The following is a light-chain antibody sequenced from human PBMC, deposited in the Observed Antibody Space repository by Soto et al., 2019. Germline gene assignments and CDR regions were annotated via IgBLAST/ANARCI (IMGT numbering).Light chain of an antibody. CDR1: SSDVGSYNL. V-gene: IGLV2-23*02. Sequence: QSALTQPASVSGSPGQSITISCTGTSSDVGSYNLVSWYQQHPGKAPKLMIYEVSKRPSGVSNRFSGSKSGNTASLTISGLQAEDEADYYCCSYAGSSTLVVSGGGTKLTVL. CDR3: CSYAGSSTLVV. CDR2: EVS. J-gene: IGLJ2*01.